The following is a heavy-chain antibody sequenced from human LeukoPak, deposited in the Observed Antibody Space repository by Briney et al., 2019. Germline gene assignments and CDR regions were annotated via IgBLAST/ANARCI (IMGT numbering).Heavy chain of an antibody. CDR3: ARVVVGAFYYYYYMDV. J-gene: IGHJ6*03. CDR2: IYYSGST. Sequence: SETLSLTCTPSGDSMSSYYWSWIRQPPGKGLQWIGYIYYSGSTNYNPSLKSRVIISVDRSKNQFSLRLTSVTAADTAVYYCARVVVGAFYYYYYMDVWGKGTTVIVSS. D-gene: IGHD2-2*01. CDR1: GDSMSSYY. V-gene: IGHV4-59*01.